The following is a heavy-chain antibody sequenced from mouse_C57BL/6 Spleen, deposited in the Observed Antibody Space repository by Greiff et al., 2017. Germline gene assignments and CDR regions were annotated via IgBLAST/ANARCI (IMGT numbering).Heavy chain of an antibody. CDR3: ARSYYSKGDYAMDY. J-gene: IGHJ4*01. V-gene: IGHV1-66*01. D-gene: IGHD2-5*01. CDR1: GYSFTSYY. Sequence: QVHVKQSGPELVKPGASVKISCKASGYSFTSYYIHWVKQRPGQGLEWIGWIYPGSGNTKYNEKFKGKATLTADTSSSTAYMQLSSLTSEDSAVYYCARSYYSKGDYAMDYWGQGTSVTVSS. CDR2: IYPGSGNT.